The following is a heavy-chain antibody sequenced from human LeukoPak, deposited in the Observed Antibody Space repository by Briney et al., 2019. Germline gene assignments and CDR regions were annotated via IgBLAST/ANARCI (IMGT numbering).Heavy chain of an antibody. CDR3: VRDFRCSGGSCPLFDS. D-gene: IGHD2-15*01. CDR1: GFTFSLYA. V-gene: IGHV3-23*01. Sequence: GGSLRLSCAASGFTFSLYAMSWVRQAPGKGLVWVSGLNEDGGYTYYADSVKGRFTISRDNSENTLHLQMRSLRAEDTAIYYCVRDFRCSGGSCPLFDSWGQGTLVTVSS. CDR2: LNEDGGYT. J-gene: IGHJ4*02.